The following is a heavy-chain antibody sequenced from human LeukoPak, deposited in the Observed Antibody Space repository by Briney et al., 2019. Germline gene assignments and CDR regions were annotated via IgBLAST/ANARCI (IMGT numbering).Heavy chain of an antibody. J-gene: IGHJ4*02. D-gene: IGHD6-19*01. CDR2: ISSSSSTI. CDR1: GFTFSSYS. Sequence: SGGSLRLSCAASGFTFSSYSMNWVRQAPGKGLEWVSYISSSSSTIYYADSVKGRFTISRDNAKNSLYLQMNSLRAEDTAVYYCARGSSGWYEKYYFDYWGQGTLVTVSS. V-gene: IGHV3-48*01. CDR3: ARGSSGWYEKYYFDY.